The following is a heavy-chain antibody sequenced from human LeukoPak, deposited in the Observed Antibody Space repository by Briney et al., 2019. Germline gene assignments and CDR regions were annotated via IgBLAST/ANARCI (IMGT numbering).Heavy chain of an antibody. CDR1: GFTFDDYA. V-gene: IGHV3-9*01. CDR3: AKDPGDGDYVSSFFDY. CDR2: ISWNSGSI. Sequence: PGRSLRLSCAASGFTFDDYAMHWVRQAPGKGLEWVSGISWNSGSIGYADSVKGRFTISRDNAKNSLYLQMNSLRAEDTALYYCAKDPGDGDYVSSFFDYWGQGTLVTVSS. J-gene: IGHJ4*02. D-gene: IGHD4-17*01.